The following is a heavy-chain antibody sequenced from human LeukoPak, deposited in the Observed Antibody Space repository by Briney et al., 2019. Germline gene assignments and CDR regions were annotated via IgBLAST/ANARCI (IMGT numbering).Heavy chain of an antibody. V-gene: IGHV4-30-2*01. J-gene: IGHJ4*02. CDR2: IYHSGST. D-gene: IGHD5-12*01. CDR1: GGSISSGGYS. CDR3: ARAPVEMATIYFDY. Sequence: SETLSLTCAVSGGSISSGGYSWSWIRQPPGKGLGWIGYIYHSGSTYYNPSLKSRVTISVDRSKNQFSLKLSSVTAADTAVYYCARAPVEMATIYFDYWGQGTLVTVSS.